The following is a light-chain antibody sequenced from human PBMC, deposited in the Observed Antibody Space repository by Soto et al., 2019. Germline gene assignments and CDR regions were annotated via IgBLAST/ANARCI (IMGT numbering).Light chain of an antibody. Sequence: DILLTQSPGTLSFSPGERATLSCRASQSVSSSYLAWYQQKPGQAPRLLIYGASSRATGIPDRFSGSGSGTDFTLTISRLEPEDFAVYYCQQYGSSPGTFGQGTKVDIK. CDR2: GAS. CDR1: QSVSSSY. V-gene: IGKV3-20*01. J-gene: IGKJ1*01. CDR3: QQYGSSPGT.